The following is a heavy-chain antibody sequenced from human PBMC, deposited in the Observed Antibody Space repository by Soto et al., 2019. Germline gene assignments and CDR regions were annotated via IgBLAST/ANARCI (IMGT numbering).Heavy chain of an antibody. D-gene: IGHD2-8*01. CDR3: AREDNGRFDY. Sequence: SESLSLTRTVSGGSISSYYWSWIRQPPGKGLEWIGYIYYSGSTNYNPSLKSRVTISVDTSKNPFSLKLSSVTAADTAVYYWAREDNGRFDYWGQRPLVTVSS. J-gene: IGHJ4*02. V-gene: IGHV4-59*01. CDR2: IYYSGST. CDR1: GGSISSYY.